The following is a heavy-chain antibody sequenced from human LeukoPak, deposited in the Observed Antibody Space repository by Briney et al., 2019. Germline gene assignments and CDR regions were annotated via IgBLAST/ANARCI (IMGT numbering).Heavy chain of an antibody. D-gene: IGHD1-26*01. Sequence: GGSLRLSCAASGFTVSSNYMSWVRQAPGKGLEWVANIKEDGSEKYYVDSVKGRFTISRDNAKNSLYLQMNILRAEDTAVYYCARGGSYFSSWGQGSLVTVSS. CDR3: ARGGSYFSS. V-gene: IGHV3-7*04. J-gene: IGHJ4*02. CDR2: IKEDGSEK. CDR1: GFTVSSNY.